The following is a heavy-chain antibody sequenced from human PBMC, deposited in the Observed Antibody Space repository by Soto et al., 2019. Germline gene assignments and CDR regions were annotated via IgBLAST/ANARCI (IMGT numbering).Heavy chain of an antibody. V-gene: IGHV3-23*01. CDR3: AKDVISSRPRVGATSVYYYYGMDV. CDR1: GFTFSNYA. D-gene: IGHD1-26*01. CDR2: ISGTGDST. J-gene: IGHJ6*02. Sequence: PGGSLRLSCAASGFTFSNYAMTWVRQAPGKGLEWVSGISGTGDSTYYADSVKGRFTISRDNSKNTLHLQMNSLRAEDTAVYYCAKDVISSRPRVGATSVYYYYGMDVWGQGTTVTVSS.